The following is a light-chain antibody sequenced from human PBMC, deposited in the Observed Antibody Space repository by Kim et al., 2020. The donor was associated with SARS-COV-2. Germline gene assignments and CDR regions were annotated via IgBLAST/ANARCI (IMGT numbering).Light chain of an antibody. Sequence: DIQMTQSPSSLSASVGDRVTITCRARQRISNYLNWYQQKPGKAPKLLIYAASSLQSGVPSRFSGSGSGTDFTLTISSLQPEDCATYFCQQSYSTPYTFGQGTKLEI. J-gene: IGKJ2*01. CDR3: QQSYSTPYT. V-gene: IGKV1-39*01. CDR1: QRISNY. CDR2: AAS.